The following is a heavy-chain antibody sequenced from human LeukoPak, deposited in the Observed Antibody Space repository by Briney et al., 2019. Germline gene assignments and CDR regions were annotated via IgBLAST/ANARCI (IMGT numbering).Heavy chain of an antibody. D-gene: IGHD3-22*01. CDR3: ARDQGVSYYDSHPVFDY. V-gene: IGHV3-69-1*01. Sequence: ETLSLTCAVYGGSLSGYYWSWIRQAPGKGLEWVSYISSSSTIYYADSVKGRFTISRDNAKNSLYLQMNSLRAEDTAVYYCARDQGVSYYDSHPVFDYWGQGTLVTVSS. CDR2: ISSSSTI. J-gene: IGHJ4*02. CDR1: GGSLSGYY.